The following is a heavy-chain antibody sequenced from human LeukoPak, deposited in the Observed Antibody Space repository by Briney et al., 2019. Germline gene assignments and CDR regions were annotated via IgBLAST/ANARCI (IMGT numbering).Heavy chain of an antibody. CDR1: GGSTSSYY. CDR2: IYYSGST. D-gene: IGHD1-26*01. CDR3: ARGGGSYSWFDP. J-gene: IGHJ5*02. V-gene: IGHV4-59*01. Sequence: SETLSLTCTVSGGSTSSYYWSWVRQPPGKGLEWIGYIYYSGSTNCNPSLKSRVTISVDTSKNQFSLKLSSVTAADTAVYYWARGGGSYSWFDPWGQGTLVTVSS.